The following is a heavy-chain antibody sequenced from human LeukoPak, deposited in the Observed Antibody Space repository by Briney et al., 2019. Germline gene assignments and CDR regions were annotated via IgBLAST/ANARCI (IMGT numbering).Heavy chain of an antibody. CDR3: ARVHVYSSGWYMMRGSEDFDY. CDR2: INSDGSST. J-gene: IGHJ4*02. CDR1: GFTFDDYA. D-gene: IGHD6-19*01. V-gene: IGHV3-74*01. Sequence: QPGGSLRLSCAASGFTFDDYAMHWVRQAPGKGLVWVSRINSDGSSTSYADSVKGRFTISRDNAKNTLYLQMNSLRAEDTAVYYCARVHVYSSGWYMMRGSEDFDYWGQGTLVTVSS.